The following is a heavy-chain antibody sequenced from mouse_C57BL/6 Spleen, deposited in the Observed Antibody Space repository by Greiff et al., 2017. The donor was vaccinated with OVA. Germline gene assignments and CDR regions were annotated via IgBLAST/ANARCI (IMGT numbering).Heavy chain of an antibody. CDR1: GFTFSSYA. CDR2: ISDGGSYT. Sequence: EVQLVESGGGLVKPGGSLKLSCAASGFTFSSYAMSWVRQTPEKRLEWVATISDGGSYTYYPDNVKGRFTISRDNAKNNQYLQMSHLKSEDTAMYYCARDRNYYYFDYWGQGTTLTVSS. J-gene: IGHJ2*01. CDR3: ARDRNYYYFDY. V-gene: IGHV5-4*01. D-gene: IGHD2-1*01.